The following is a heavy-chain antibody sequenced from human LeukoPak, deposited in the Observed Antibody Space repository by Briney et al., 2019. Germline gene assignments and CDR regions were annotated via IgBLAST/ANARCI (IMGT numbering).Heavy chain of an antibody. J-gene: IGHJ4*02. CDR2: ISYDGSNK. V-gene: IGHV3-30*01. CDR1: GFTFSSYA. Sequence: GSLRLSCAASGFTFSSYAMHWVRQAPGKGLGWVAVISYDGSNKYYADSVKGRFTISRDNSKNTLYLQMNSLRAEDTAVYYCARQYYYDSSGYYKTSIMGYFDYWGQGTLVTVSS. D-gene: IGHD3-22*01. CDR3: ARQYYYDSSGYYKTSIMGYFDY.